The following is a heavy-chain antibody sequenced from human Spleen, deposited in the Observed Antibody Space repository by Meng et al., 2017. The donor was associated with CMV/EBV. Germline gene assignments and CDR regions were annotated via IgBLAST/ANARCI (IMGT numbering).Heavy chain of an antibody. CDR1: GFTFSSYS. J-gene: IGHJ6*02. Sequence: GGSLRLSCAASGFTFSSYSMNWVRQAPGKGLEWVSSISSGSGFIYLADSLKGRFIVSRDNAKNLLYLQMNSLRAEDTAVYYCARDRASDFWSGYYNYYYYGMDVWGQGTTVTVSS. CDR3: ARDRASDFWSGYYNYYYYGMDV. D-gene: IGHD3-3*01. V-gene: IGHV3-21*01. CDR2: ISSGSGFI.